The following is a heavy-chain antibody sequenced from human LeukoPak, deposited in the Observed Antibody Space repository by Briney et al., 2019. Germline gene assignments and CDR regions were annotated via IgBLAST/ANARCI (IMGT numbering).Heavy chain of an antibody. CDR3: ARDLGYDFSYYYGMDV. Sequence: ASVKVSCTASGYTFTIYGISWVRQAPGQGLEWMGWISAYNGNTNYAQKLQGRVTMTTDTSTSTAYMELRSLRSDDTAVYYCARDLGYDFSYYYGMDVWGKGTTVTVSS. V-gene: IGHV1-18*04. D-gene: IGHD3-3*01. CDR1: GYTFTIYG. J-gene: IGHJ6*04. CDR2: ISAYNGNT.